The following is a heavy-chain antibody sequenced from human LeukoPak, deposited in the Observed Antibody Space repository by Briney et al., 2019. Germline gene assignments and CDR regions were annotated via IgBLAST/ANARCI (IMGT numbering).Heavy chain of an antibody. J-gene: IGHJ3*02. CDR2: IYYSGST. CDR1: GGSISSYY. CDR3: AREPYSGSPMGI. Sequence: SETLSLTCTVSGGSISSYYWSWIRQPPGKGLEWIGYIYYSGSTNYNPSLKSRVTISVDTSKNQFSLKLSSVTAADTAVYYCAREPYSGSPMGIWGQGTMVTVSS. V-gene: IGHV4-59*01. D-gene: IGHD1-26*01.